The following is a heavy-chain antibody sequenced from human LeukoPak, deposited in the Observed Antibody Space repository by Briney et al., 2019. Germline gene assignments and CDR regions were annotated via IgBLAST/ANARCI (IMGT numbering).Heavy chain of an antibody. D-gene: IGHD3-22*01. CDR3: AKGRDYYDISDAFDI. J-gene: IGHJ3*02. CDR1: GFTFSSYW. CDR2: IDTDGSST. Sequence: GGSLRLSCAASGFTFSSYWMHWVRQAPGKGLVWVSRIDTDGSSTTYADSVKGRLTISRDNSKNTLYLQMNSLRAEDTAVYYCAKGRDYYDISDAFDIWGQGTMVTVSS. V-gene: IGHV3-74*03.